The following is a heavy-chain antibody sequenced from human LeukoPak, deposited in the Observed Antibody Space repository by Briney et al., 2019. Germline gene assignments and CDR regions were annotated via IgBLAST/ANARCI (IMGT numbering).Heavy chain of an antibody. CDR3: ARDPHGYNSYFDY. CDR1: GFIVSSNY. J-gene: IGHJ4*02. V-gene: IGHV3-53*01. D-gene: IGHD5-24*01. CDR2: IYTDGST. Sequence: GGSLRLSCAASGFIVSSNYMNWVRQTPGKGLEWVSVIYTDGSTYYADSVKGRFTISRDISRNTVHLQMNSLRAGDTAVYYCARDPHGYNSYFDYWGQGTLVTVSS.